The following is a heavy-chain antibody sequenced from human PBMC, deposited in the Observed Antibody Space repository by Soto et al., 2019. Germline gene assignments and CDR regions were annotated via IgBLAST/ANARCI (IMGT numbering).Heavy chain of an antibody. CDR2: ISGSGGST. V-gene: IGHV3-23*01. D-gene: IGHD3-10*01. CDR3: AKGGMVRGVISWFDP. Sequence: GGSLRLSCAASGFTFSSYAMSWVRQAPGKGLEWVSAISGSGGSTYYADSVKGRFTISRDNSKNTLYLQMNSLRAEDTAVYYCAKGGMVRGVISWFDPWGQGTLVTVSS. CDR1: GFTFSSYA. J-gene: IGHJ5*02.